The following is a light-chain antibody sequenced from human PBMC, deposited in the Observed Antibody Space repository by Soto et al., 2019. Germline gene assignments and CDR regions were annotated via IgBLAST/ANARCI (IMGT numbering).Light chain of an antibody. J-gene: IGLJ1*01. CDR2: DVS. V-gene: IGLV2-14*01. CDR1: SSDFGGYNY. CDR3: CSYTSSNSLV. Sequence: QSALTQPASVSGSPGQSITISCTGTSSDFGGYNYVSWYQQHPGRAPKVLIYDVSNRPAGVSDRFSGSRSGNTAPLTISGLHSEDEADYYCCSYTSSNSLVFGTGTKATVL.